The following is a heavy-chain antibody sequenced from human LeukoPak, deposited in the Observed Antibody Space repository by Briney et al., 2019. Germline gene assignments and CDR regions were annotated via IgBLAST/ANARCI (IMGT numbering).Heavy chain of an antibody. CDR1: GFTFSSYG. D-gene: IGHD5-18*01. Sequence: GGTLRLSCAASGFTFSSYGMSWVRQAPGKGLEWVSTIFPSSVEIHYADSVKGRFTISRDNSRSTLSLQMDSLRAEDTATYYCATYRQIQVPFEFWGQGTLVTVSS. CDR3: ATYRQIQVPFEF. CDR2: IFPSSVEI. V-gene: IGHV3-23*01. J-gene: IGHJ4*02.